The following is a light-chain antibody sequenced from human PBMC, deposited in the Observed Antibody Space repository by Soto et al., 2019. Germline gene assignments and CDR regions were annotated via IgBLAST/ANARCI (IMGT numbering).Light chain of an antibody. CDR1: SSNIGNNY. V-gene: IGLV1-51*01. Sequence: QPVLTQPPSVSAAPGQKVTISCSGSSSNIGNNYVSWYQQLPGTAPKLLIYDNNKRPSGIPDRFSGSKSGTSATLGITGLQTGDEADYYCGTWDSSLSAPRYVFGTGTKVTVL. CDR3: GTWDSSLSAPRYV. J-gene: IGLJ1*01. CDR2: DNN.